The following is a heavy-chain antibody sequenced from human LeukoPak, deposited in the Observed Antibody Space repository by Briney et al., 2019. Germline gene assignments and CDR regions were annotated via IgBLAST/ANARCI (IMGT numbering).Heavy chain of an antibody. CDR3: ARDQGAFDY. Sequence: GGSLRLSCAASGFTFSSHGMSWVRQAPGKGLEWVSAISGSGGSTYYADSVKGRFTISRDNARSSLYLQMNNLRAEDTAVYYCARDQGAFDYWGQGTVVTVSS. J-gene: IGHJ4*02. D-gene: IGHD3-16*01. CDR1: GFTFSSHG. V-gene: IGHV3-23*01. CDR2: ISGSGGST.